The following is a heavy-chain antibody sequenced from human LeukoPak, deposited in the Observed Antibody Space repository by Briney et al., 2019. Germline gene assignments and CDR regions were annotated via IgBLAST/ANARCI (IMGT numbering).Heavy chain of an antibody. Sequence: ASVKVSCKASGYTFTGYYMHWVRQAPGQGLEWMGWINPNSGGTNYAQKFQGRVTMTRDTSISTAYKELSRLRSDDTAVYYCARAYYDFWSGYPRNAFDYWGQGTLVTVSS. J-gene: IGHJ4*02. CDR2: INPNSGGT. CDR3: ARAYYDFWSGYPRNAFDY. CDR1: GYTFTGYY. V-gene: IGHV1-2*02. D-gene: IGHD3-3*01.